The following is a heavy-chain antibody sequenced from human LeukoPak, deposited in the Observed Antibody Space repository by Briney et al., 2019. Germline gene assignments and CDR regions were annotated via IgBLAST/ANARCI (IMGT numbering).Heavy chain of an antibody. CDR3: AGEPYYYDSSGYP. Sequence: TSETLSLTCAVYGGSFSGYYWSWIRQPPGKGLEWIGEINHSGSTNYNPSLKSRVTISVDTSKNQFSLKLSSVTAADTAVYYCAGEPYYYDSSGYPWGQGTLVTVSS. V-gene: IGHV4-34*01. J-gene: IGHJ5*02. CDR1: GGSFSGYY. CDR2: INHSGST. D-gene: IGHD3-22*01.